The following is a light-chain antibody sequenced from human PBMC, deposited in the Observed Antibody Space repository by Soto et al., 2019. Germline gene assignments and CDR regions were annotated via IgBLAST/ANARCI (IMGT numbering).Light chain of an antibody. CDR3: QQSFSSSWT. Sequence: DIQFTHSPSSLSASIGDRVTITCRASQSIPNSLNWYQQKPGKAPKLLIYATSGLQSGVPSRFSGSGSGTDFTLTISSLQREDFAAYYCQQSFSSSWTFGQGTKVDIK. CDR1: QSIPNS. J-gene: IGKJ1*01. V-gene: IGKV1-39*01. CDR2: ATS.